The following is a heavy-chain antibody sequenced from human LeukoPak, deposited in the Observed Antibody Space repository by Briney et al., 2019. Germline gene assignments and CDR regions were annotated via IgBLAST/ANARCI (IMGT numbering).Heavy chain of an antibody. CDR3: TAESGDGDAFDI. V-gene: IGHV3-73*01. Sequence: GSLRLSCAASGFTFSGSAMHWVRQASGKGLEWVGRIRSKANSYATAYAASVKGRFTISRDDSKNTAYLQMNSLKTEDTAVYYCTAESGDGDAFDIWGQGTMVTVSS. CDR1: GFTFSGSA. CDR2: IRSKANSYAT. J-gene: IGHJ3*02. D-gene: IGHD5-24*01.